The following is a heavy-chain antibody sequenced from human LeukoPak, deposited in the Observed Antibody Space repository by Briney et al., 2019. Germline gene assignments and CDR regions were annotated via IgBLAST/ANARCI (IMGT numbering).Heavy chain of an antibody. CDR2: INGGSGNT. D-gene: IGHD1-1*01. V-gene: IGHV1-3*03. J-gene: IGHJ6*02. CDR3: ARDPRVKNDNEKDYYYYGMDV. Sequence: ASVKVSCKASGYTFTDYTMHWLRQAPGQRLDWMGWINGGSGNTKYSPEFQGRVTITRDTSASTAYMELSSLRSEDTAVYYCARDPRVKNDNEKDYYYYGMDVWGQGTTVTVSS. CDR1: GYTFTDYT.